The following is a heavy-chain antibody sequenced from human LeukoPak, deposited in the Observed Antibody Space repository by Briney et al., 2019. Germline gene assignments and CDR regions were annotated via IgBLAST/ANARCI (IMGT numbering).Heavy chain of an antibody. D-gene: IGHD2-15*01. Sequence: ASVKVSCKASGYTFTSYYMHWVRQAPGHGLEWMGIINPSGGSTSYAQKFQGRVTMTRDTSTSTVYMELSSLRSEDTAVYYCARDHCSGGSCYYPGLYWGQGTLVTVSS. CDR1: GYTFTSYY. V-gene: IGHV1-46*01. CDR3: ARDHCSGGSCYYPGLY. J-gene: IGHJ4*02. CDR2: INPSGGST.